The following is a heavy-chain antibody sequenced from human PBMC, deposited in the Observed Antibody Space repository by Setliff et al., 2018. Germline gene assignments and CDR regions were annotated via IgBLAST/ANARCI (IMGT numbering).Heavy chain of an antibody. CDR1: GFTFSDFY. D-gene: IGHD2-2*01. J-gene: IGHJ4*02. V-gene: IGHV3-11*01. CDR2: ISRGGGI. CDR3: ATPALSSIDY. Sequence: KPGGSLRLSCAASGFTFSDFYMSWIRQTPGKGLEWVSYISRGGGIYYADSVKGRFTISRDNAKNSVYLHMDSLRPEDTAVYYCATPALSSIDYWGQGTLVTVSS.